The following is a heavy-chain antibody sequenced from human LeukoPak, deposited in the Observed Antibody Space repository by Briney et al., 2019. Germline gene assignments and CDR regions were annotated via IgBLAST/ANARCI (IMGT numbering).Heavy chain of an antibody. V-gene: IGHV1-69*04. CDR2: IIPILGIA. J-gene: IGHJ3*02. CDR1: GGTFSGYT. D-gene: IGHD3-22*01. Sequence: SVKVSCKASGGTFSGYTISWVRQAPGQGLEWMGRIIPILGIANYAQKFQGRVTITADKSTSTAYMELSSLRSEDTAVYYCARDLDYYDSSGYAAFDIWGQGTMVTVSS. CDR3: ARDLDYYDSSGYAAFDI.